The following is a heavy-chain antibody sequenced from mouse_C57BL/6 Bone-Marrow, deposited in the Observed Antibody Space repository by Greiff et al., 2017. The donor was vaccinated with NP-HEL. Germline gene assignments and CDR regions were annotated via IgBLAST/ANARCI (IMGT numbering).Heavy chain of an antibody. CDR2: ITHSGET. Sequence: QVQLKESGPGLLKPSQSLFLTCSITGFPITSGYYWIWIRQSPGKPLEWMGYITHSGETFYNPSLQSPISITRETSKNQFFLQLNSVTTEDTAMYYCAGDYDGYWYFDVWGTGTTVTVSS. CDR1: GFPITSGYY. J-gene: IGHJ1*03. V-gene: IGHV12-3*01. D-gene: IGHD2-3*01. CDR3: AGDYDGYWYFDV.